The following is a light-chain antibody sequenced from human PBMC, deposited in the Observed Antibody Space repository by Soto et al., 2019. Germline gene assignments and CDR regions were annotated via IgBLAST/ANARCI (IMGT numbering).Light chain of an antibody. CDR3: RRHGAT. Sequence: EIVLTQSPGTLSLSPGERATLSCRASQSVSSSDLAWYQQKPGQAPRLLIYGASSRATGIPDRFSRSGSGKDYILTISGLEPENSAADYCRRHGATFGQGTKLEI. CDR2: GAS. CDR1: QSVSSSD. V-gene: IGKV3-20*01. J-gene: IGKJ1*01.